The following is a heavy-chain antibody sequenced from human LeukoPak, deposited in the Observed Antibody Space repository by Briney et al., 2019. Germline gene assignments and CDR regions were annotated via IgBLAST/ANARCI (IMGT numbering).Heavy chain of an antibody. J-gene: IGHJ5*02. V-gene: IGHV4-34*01. CDR1: GGSFSGYY. CDR3: ARSSRDFWSGYYIRWFDP. Sequence: SETLSLTCAVYGGSFSGYYWSWIRRPPGKGLEWIGEINHSGSTNYNPSLKSRVTISVDTSKNQFSLKLCSVTAADTAVYYCARSSRDFWSGYYIRWFDPWGQGTLVTVSS. CDR2: INHSGST. D-gene: IGHD3-3*01.